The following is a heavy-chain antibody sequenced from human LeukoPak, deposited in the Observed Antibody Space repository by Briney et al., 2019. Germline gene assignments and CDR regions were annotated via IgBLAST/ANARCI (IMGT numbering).Heavy chain of an antibody. D-gene: IGHD6-13*01. CDR1: GFTFGSYS. CDR3: AKDSHSWSRDY. V-gene: IGHV3-21*01. CDR2: IDSNSNFM. J-gene: IGHJ4*02. Sequence: GGSLRLSCAASGFTFGSYSMTWVRQAPGKGLEWVSLIDSNSNFMNYADSVKGRFTISRDNAKKSLYLEMSSLRAEDTAVYYCAKDSHSWSRDYWGQGTLVTVSS.